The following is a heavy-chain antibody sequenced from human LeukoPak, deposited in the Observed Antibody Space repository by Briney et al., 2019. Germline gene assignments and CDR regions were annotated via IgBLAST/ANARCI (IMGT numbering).Heavy chain of an antibody. Sequence: SETLSLTCSVSGGSTSSYYWNWIRHTPGKGLEWIGYISDSGTTNYNPSVKSRVTISVDTSKNQISLRLSSVTAADTAVYYCARAAAGNYYYAMDVWGQGTTVTVSS. V-gene: IGHV4-59*01. CDR1: GGSTSSYY. CDR3: ARAAAGNYYYAMDV. D-gene: IGHD6-13*01. J-gene: IGHJ6*02. CDR2: ISDSGTT.